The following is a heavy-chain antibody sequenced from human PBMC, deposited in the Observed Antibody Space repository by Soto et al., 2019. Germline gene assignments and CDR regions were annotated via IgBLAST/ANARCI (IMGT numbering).Heavy chain of an antibody. CDR3: ARAGYGWEYYYYGMDV. CDR1: GFTFSSYS. CDR2: ISSSSSTI. J-gene: IGHJ6*02. Sequence: GGSLRLSCAASGFTFSSYSMNWVRQAPGKGLEWVSYISSSSSTIYYADSVKGRFTISRDNAKNSLYLQMNSLRDEDTAVYYCARAGYGWEYYYYGMDVWGQGTTVTVSS. D-gene: IGHD5-12*01. V-gene: IGHV3-48*02.